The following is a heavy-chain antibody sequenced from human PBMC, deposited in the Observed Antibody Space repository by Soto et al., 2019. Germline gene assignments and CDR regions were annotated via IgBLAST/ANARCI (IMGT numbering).Heavy chain of an antibody. D-gene: IGHD7-27*01. Sequence: QVQLVQSGAEVKKRGSSVKVSCKASGGTFSSYAISWVRQAPGQGLEWMGGIIPIFGTADYAQNFQGRVTITADESTSTAYMELSSLRSEDTAVYYGASHWGQTKRYYYYGMDVWGQGTTVTVSS. CDR2: IIPIFGTA. CDR3: ASHWGQTKRYYYYGMDV. CDR1: GGTFSSYA. J-gene: IGHJ6*02. V-gene: IGHV1-69*12.